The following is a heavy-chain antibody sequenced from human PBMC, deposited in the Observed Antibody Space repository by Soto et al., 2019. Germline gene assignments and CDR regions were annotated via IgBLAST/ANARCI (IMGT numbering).Heavy chain of an antibody. V-gene: IGHV3-7*05. Sequence: EVQLVESGGGLVQPGGSLRLSCAASGFTFSNYWMSWVRQAPGKGLEWVANIKEDGSERNYVDSVKGRLTISRDNAKNSLYLQLNSLRAEDTAVYYCARAVPATDYWGQGTLVTVSS. J-gene: IGHJ4*02. CDR3: ARAVPATDY. CDR1: GFTFSNYW. D-gene: IGHD4-17*01. CDR2: IKEDGSER.